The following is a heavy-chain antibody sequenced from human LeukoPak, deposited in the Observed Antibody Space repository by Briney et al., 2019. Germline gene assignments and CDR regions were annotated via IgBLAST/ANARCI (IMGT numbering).Heavy chain of an antibody. CDR1: GFTFSDYS. CDR3: ARLRRNSDRSDFFYYYDH. J-gene: IGHJ4*02. Sequence: GGSLRLSCAASGFTFSDYSMNWVRQAPGKGLEWVASVNTVSSYIYYADSMGGRFTISRDNAKNSLFLQMNSLRAEDTAVYYCARLRRNSDRSDFFYYYDHWGQGTLVTVSS. D-gene: IGHD3-22*01. CDR2: VNTVSSYI. V-gene: IGHV3-21*01.